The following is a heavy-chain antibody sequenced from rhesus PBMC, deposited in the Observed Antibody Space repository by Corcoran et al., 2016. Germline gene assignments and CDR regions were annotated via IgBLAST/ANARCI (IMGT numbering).Heavy chain of an antibody. CDR3: ARGGGVIISDDY. Sequence: EVQLVESGGGLVQPGGSLRLSCAASGFTFSDYYMSWVRQGPGEGPGWVGFIKNKAMGGTAEYAASWKGRFTISRDDSKGIASLQRNSRKAEDTAVYYWARGGGVIISDDYWGQGVLVTVSS. CDR1: GFTFSDYY. D-gene: IGHD3-34*01. V-gene: IGHV3S22*01. CDR2: IKNKAMGGTA. J-gene: IGHJ4*01.